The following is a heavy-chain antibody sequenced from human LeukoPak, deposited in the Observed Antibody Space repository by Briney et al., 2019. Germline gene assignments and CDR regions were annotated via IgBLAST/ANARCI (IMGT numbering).Heavy chain of an antibody. Sequence: SQTLSLTCTLSGGSISIGSYYWSWIRQPAGKGLEWIGRIYTSGSTSYNPSLKSRVTILVDTSNIPFSRKLSSVTAADTAVYYCARDGSALDPWGQGTLVTVSS. D-gene: IGHD5-12*01. J-gene: IGHJ5*02. CDR3: ARDGSALDP. V-gene: IGHV4-61*02. CDR2: IYTSGST. CDR1: GGSISIGSYY.